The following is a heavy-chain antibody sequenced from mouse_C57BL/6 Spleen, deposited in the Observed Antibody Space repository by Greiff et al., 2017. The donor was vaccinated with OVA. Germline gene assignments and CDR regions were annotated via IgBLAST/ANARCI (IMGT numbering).Heavy chain of an antibody. Sequence: QVQLKESGPELVKPGASVKLSCKASGYTFTSYDINWVKQRPGQGLEWIGWIYPRDGSTKYNEKFKGKATLTVDTSSSTAYMELHSLTSEDSAVYFCAREGTTVVARYFDVWGTGTTVTVSS. J-gene: IGHJ1*03. CDR1: GYTFTSYD. V-gene: IGHV1-85*01. CDR2: IYPRDGST. CDR3: AREGTTVVARYFDV. D-gene: IGHD1-1*01.